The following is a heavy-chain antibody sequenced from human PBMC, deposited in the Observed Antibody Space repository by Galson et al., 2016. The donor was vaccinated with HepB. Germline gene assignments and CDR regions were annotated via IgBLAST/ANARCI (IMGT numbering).Heavy chain of an antibody. CDR1: GFTFSSYA. CDR3: VRDRNYYRGSKWYDVFDI. Sequence: SLRLSCAASGFTFSSYAMSWVRQAPGKGLEWVSAISNSGGDTAYADSVKGRFTISSSITKNSVYLQMHSLRAEDTAVYYCVRDRNYYRGSKWYDVFDIWGQGIMVTVSS. V-gene: IGHV3-23*01. CDR2: ISNSGGDT. D-gene: IGHD3-22*01. J-gene: IGHJ3*02.